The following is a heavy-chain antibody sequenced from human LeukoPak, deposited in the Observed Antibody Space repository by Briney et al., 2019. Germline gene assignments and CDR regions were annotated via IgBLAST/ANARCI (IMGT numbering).Heavy chain of an antibody. CDR3: AKPYVVVTPADAFDI. CDR2: MSYDGSNK. Sequence: GGSLRLPCAASGFTFSSYGMHWVRQAPGKGLEWVAVMSYDGSNKYYADSVRGRFTISRDNSKNTLYLQMNSLRAEDTAVYYCAKPYVVVTPADAFDIWGQGTMVTVSS. D-gene: IGHD2-21*02. V-gene: IGHV3-30*18. CDR1: GFTFSSYG. J-gene: IGHJ3*02.